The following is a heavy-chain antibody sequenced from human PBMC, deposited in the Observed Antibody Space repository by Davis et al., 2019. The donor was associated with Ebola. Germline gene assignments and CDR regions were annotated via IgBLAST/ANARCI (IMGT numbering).Heavy chain of an antibody. CDR2: LGTSADT. V-gene: IGHV3-23*01. D-gene: IGHD1-26*01. Sequence: GGSLRLSCAASGFIFRNYVMSWVRQAPGKGLEWVSTLGTSADTYYADSVKGRFTISRDNSKNTLYLQMNSLRAEDTAVYYCAKDRSRWDSRTDVFDMWGQGTMVTVSS. CDR1: GFIFRNYV. J-gene: IGHJ3*02. CDR3: AKDRSRWDSRTDVFDM.